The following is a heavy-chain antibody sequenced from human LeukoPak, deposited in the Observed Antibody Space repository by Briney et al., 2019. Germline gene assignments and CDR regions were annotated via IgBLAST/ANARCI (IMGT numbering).Heavy chain of an antibody. D-gene: IGHD4-17*01. CDR2: IRSKANSYAT. V-gene: IGHV3-73*01. J-gene: IGHJ6*03. CDR1: GLTFSGST. CDR3: TTTTVSNDHYYYYYMDV. Sequence: PGGSLRLSCAASGLTFSGSTMHWVRQASGKGLEWVGRIRSKANSYATAYAASVKGRFTISRDDSKNTAYLQMNSLKTEDTAVYYCTTTTVSNDHYYYYYMDVWGKGTTVTVSS.